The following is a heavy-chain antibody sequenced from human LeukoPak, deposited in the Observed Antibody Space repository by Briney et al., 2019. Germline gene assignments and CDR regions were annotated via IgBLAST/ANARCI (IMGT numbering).Heavy chain of an antibody. Sequence: SVKVSCKASGFTFTSSAMQWVRQARGQRLEWIGLIVVGSGNTNYAQKFQERVTITRDMSTSTAYMELSSLRSEDTAVYYCAVDGPSGYYYMDVWGTGTTVTVSS. D-gene: IGHD6-25*01. J-gene: IGHJ6*03. CDR2: IVVGSGNT. CDR3: AVDGPSGYYYMDV. V-gene: IGHV1-58*02. CDR1: GFTFTSSA.